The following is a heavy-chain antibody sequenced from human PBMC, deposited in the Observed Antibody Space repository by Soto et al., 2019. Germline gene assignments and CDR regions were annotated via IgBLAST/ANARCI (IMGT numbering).Heavy chain of an antibody. Sequence: ASVKVSCNASGHTFTSYGISWVRHAPGQGLERMGWISPYKGNTNNTQKQPGRVTMTTDTSTSTAHMDLRSLRHDDTAVYYCASGERSTIFGVVGQPARWYYCGVDVWGQGTTVTVSS. CDR1: GHTFTSYG. V-gene: IGHV1-18*01. CDR2: ISPYKGNT. D-gene: IGHD3-3*01. J-gene: IGHJ6*02. CDR3: ASGERSTIFGVVGQPARWYYCGVDV.